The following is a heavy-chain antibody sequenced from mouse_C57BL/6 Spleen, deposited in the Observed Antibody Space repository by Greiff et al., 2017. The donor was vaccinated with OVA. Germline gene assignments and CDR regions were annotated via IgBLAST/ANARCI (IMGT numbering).Heavy chain of an antibody. Sequence: QVQLKESGPGLVAPSQSLSITCTVSGFSLTSYGVHWVRQPPGKGLEWLVVIWSDGSTTYNSALKSRLSISKDNSKSQVFLKMNSLQTDDTAMHYGARQRGSSYGYAMDYWGQGTSVTVSS. CDR3: ARQRGSSYGYAMDY. D-gene: IGHD1-1*01. J-gene: IGHJ4*01. V-gene: IGHV2-6-1*01. CDR1: GFSLTSYG. CDR2: IWSDGST.